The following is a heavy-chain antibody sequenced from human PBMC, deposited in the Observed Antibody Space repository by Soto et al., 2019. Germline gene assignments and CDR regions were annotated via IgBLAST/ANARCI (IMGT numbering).Heavy chain of an antibody. CDR1: GGTFSSYT. CDR2: IIPMLEIE. V-gene: IGHV1-69*02. D-gene: IGHD6-13*01. Sequence: SVKVSCKASGGTFSSYTFNWVRQVPGQGLEWMGRIIPMLEIENYAQKFQGRVTITADKSTTTAYMELSSLRSEDTAVYYCAGGCFSTRWGKYWGRGPLAPVS. CDR3: AGGCFSTRWGKY. J-gene: IGHJ4*02.